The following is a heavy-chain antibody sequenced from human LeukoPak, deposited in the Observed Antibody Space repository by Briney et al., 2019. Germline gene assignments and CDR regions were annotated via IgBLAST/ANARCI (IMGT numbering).Heavy chain of an antibody. CDR3: ARVYGSGSYYNGYYYYYMDV. V-gene: IGHV4-61*02. J-gene: IGHJ6*03. D-gene: IGHD3-10*01. CDR2: IYTSGST. CDR1: GGSISSGSYY. Sequence: SETLSLTCTVSGGSISSGSYYWSWIRQPAGKGLEWIGRIYTSGSTNYNPSLKSRVTISVDTSKNQFSLKLSSVTAADTAVYYCARVYGSGSYYNGYYYYYMDVWGKGTTVTISS.